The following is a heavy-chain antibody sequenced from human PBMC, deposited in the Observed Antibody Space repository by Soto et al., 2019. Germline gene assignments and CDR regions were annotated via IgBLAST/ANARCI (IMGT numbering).Heavy chain of an antibody. J-gene: IGHJ4*02. CDR2: SYYSGST. CDR3: ARRQNWNNLFDT. Sequence: QVQLQESGPGLVKPSETLSLTCTVSGDSISSYYWSWIRQPPGKGLEWIGCSYYSGSTTYNPSLRSRVTISIDTSKTQFSLRLRSVTAADTAVYYCARRQNWNNLFDTWGQGTLVTVSS. D-gene: IGHD1-1*01. CDR1: GDSISSYY. V-gene: IGHV4-59*08.